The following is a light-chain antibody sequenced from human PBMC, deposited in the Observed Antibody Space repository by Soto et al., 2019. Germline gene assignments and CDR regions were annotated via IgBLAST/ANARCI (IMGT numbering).Light chain of an antibody. CDR3: HQYGSSPPVT. CDR2: GAS. V-gene: IGKV3-20*01. Sequence: EIVLTQSPGTLSLSPGERATLSCRASQTVTRNYLARHQQKPGQTPRLLVYGASSRATGLPDRFSGSGSGTDFTLTISRLEPEDFALYYCHQYGSSPPVTFGQGTRLEIK. J-gene: IGKJ5*01. CDR1: QTVTRNY.